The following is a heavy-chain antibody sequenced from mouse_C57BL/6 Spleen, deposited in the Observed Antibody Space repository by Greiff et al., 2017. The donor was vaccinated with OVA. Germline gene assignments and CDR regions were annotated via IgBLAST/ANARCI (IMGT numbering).Heavy chain of an antibody. Sequence: EVQRVESGGGLVQPKGSLKLSCAASGFSFNTYAMNWVRQAPGKGLEWVARIRSKSNNYATYYADSVKDRFTISRDDSESMLYLQMHNLQTAYSSLYYCVILCCCSYSYWYFDVWGTGTTVTVSS. CDR1: GFSFNTYA. CDR3: VILCCCSYSYWYFDV. CDR2: IRSKSNNYAT. V-gene: IGHV10-1*01. J-gene: IGHJ1*03. D-gene: IGHD1-1*01.